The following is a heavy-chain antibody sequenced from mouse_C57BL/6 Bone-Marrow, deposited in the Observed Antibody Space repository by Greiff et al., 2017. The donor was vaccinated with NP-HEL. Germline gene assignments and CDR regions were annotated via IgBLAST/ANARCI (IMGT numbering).Heavy chain of an antibody. Sequence: VQLQQPGAELVKPGASVKMSCKASGYTFTSYWITWVKQRPGQGLEWIGDIYPGSGSTNYNEKFKSKATLTVDTSSSTAYMQLSSLTSEDSAVYYCARSRGNYVRAMDYWGQGTSVTVSS. CDR1: GYTFTSYW. D-gene: IGHD2-1*01. CDR3: ARSRGNYVRAMDY. CDR2: IYPGSGST. V-gene: IGHV1-55*01. J-gene: IGHJ4*01.